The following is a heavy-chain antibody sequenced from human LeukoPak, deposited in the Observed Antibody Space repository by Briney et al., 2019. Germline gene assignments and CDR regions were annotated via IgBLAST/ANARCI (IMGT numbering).Heavy chain of an antibody. D-gene: IGHD5-18*01. J-gene: IGHJ4*02. CDR2: IIPILGTA. V-gene: IGHV1-69*04. CDR1: GGTFSSYA. Sequence: SVKVSCKASGGTFSSYAISWVRQAPGQGLEWMGRIIPILGTANYAQKFQGRVTITADKSTSTAYMELSSLRSEDTAVYYCARVTKRGYSYGYSDYWGQGTLVTVSS. CDR3: ARVTKRGYSYGYSDY.